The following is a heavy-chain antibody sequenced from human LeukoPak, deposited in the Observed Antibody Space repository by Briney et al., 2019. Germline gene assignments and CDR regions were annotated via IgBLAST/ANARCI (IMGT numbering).Heavy chain of an antibody. J-gene: IGHJ6*03. CDR3: AKGAEFCTTTCPVDYYYFYYYYMDV. V-gene: IGHV3-23*01. Sequence: GGFLRLSCAASGFTFSNYALNWVRQAPGKALEWVSAISGDGGSKGRFTISRDNSKNSLYLQMNSLGAEDTAVYYCAKGAEFCTTTCPVDYYYFYYYYMDVWGKGTTVTVSS. CDR1: GFTFSNYA. D-gene: IGHD2-2*01. CDR2: ISGDGGS.